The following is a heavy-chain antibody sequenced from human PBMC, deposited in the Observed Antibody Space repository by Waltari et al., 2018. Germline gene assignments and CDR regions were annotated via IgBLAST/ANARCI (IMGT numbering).Heavy chain of an antibody. CDR1: GYTLTELS. J-gene: IGHJ6*02. Sequence: QVQLVQSGAEVKKPGASVKVSCKVSGYTLTELSMHWVRQAPGKGLEWMGGFDPEDGETIYAQKFQGRVTMTEDTSTDTAYMELSSLRSEDTAVYYCATISMLPGKSGTKYYYYYGMDVWGQGTTVTVSS. D-gene: IGHD2-8*01. CDR3: ATISMLPGKSGTKYYYYYGMDV. V-gene: IGHV1-24*01. CDR2: FDPEDGET.